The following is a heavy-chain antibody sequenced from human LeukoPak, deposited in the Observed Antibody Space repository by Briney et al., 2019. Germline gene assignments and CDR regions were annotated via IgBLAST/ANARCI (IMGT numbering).Heavy chain of an antibody. CDR3: ARERYSYGDDGFDM. V-gene: IGHV3-74*01. Sequence: GGSLRLSCAASGFTFSDYYMSWIRQAPGKGLVWVSRVTSDGSNTSYADSVKGRFTVSRDNAKNTLYLEMNSLRAEDTAVYFCARERYSYGDDGFDMWGQGTMVSVSS. D-gene: IGHD5-18*01. J-gene: IGHJ3*02. CDR2: VTSDGSNT. CDR1: GFTFSDYY.